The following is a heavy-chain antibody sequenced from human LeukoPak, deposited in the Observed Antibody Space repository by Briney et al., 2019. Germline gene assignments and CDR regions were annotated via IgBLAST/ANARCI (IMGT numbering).Heavy chain of an antibody. CDR1: GFTFSSYA. V-gene: IGHV3-23*01. CDR2: ISASGGST. J-gene: IGHJ4*02. Sequence: PGGSLILSCAASGFTFSSYAMSWVRQAPGKGLEWVSAISASGGSTHYADSVKGRFTISKDNSKNTLALQMNSLRAEDTAVYYCAKLYGSWYYVLPDYWGQGTLVTVSS. CDR3: AKLYGSWYYVLPDY. D-gene: IGHD6-13*01.